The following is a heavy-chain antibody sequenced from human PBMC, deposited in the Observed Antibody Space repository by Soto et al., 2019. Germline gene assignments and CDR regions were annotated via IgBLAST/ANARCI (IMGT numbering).Heavy chain of an antibody. CDR1: GFTFSSYW. V-gene: IGHV3-7*01. Sequence: GGSLRLSCAASGFTFSSYWMSWVRQAPGKGLEWVANIKQDGSEKYYVDSVKGRFTISRDNAKNPLYLQMNSLRAEDTAVYYCARDFNYYYYYMDVWGKGTTVTVSS. CDR3: ARDFNYYYYYMDV. CDR2: IKQDGSEK. J-gene: IGHJ6*03.